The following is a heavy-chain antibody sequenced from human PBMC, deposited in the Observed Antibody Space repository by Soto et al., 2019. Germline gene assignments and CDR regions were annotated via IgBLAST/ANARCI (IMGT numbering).Heavy chain of an antibody. Sequence: GGSLRLSCAASGFTFSSYGMHWVRQAPGKGLEWVAVISYDGSNKYYADSVKGRFTISRDNSKNTLYLQMNSLRAEDTAVYYCAKIKIEYSSSEYYFDYWGQGTLVTVSS. CDR3: AKIKIEYSSSEYYFDY. CDR1: GFTFSSYG. CDR2: ISYDGSNK. V-gene: IGHV3-30*18. J-gene: IGHJ4*02. D-gene: IGHD6-6*01.